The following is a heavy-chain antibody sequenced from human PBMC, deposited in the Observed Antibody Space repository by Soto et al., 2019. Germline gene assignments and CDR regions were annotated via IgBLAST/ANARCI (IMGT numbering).Heavy chain of an antibody. Sequence: EVHLVESGGGLVKPGGSLRLSCAASGFTFSSYSMNWVRQAPGKGLEWVSSIRSSSSYIYYADSVKGRFTISRDNAKNSLYLQMTSRRAEDTAVYYCARDSPYDYVWGSYRRDWGQGTLVTVS. V-gene: IGHV3-21*01. D-gene: IGHD3-16*02. CDR2: IRSSSSYI. J-gene: IGHJ4*02. CDR3: ARDSPYDYVWGSYRRD. CDR1: GFTFSSYS.